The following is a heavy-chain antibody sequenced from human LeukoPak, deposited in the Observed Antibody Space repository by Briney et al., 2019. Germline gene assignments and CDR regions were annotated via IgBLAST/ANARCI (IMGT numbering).Heavy chain of an antibody. CDR2: IIPILGIA. V-gene: IGHV1-69*04. CDR1: GGTFTSYA. Sequence: ASVKVSFKCSGGTFTSYAISWVRQAPGQGLELKGGIIPILGIANYAQKLQGRVTITADKSTSTAYMEMSRLRSEDTAVYYCAREALVGAGGGGYYYSCMDVWGQGTTVTVSS. CDR3: AREALVGAGGGGYYYSCMDV. D-gene: IGHD1-26*01. J-gene: IGHJ6*02.